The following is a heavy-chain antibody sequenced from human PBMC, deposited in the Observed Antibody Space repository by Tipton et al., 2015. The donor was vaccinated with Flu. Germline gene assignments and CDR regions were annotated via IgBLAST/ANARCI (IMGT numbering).Heavy chain of an antibody. J-gene: IGHJ2*01. CDR3: ARMEWTVTTPRYFDL. Sequence: TLSLTCAVSGDSIRSSNYYWGWIRQPPGKGLEWIGNIFHSGNTYRNPSLKSRVTISVDTSKNQFSLKLSSVTAADTAVYYCARMEWTVTTPRYFDLWGRGTLALSPQ. CDR1: GDSIRSSNYY. D-gene: IGHD4-17*01. V-gene: IGHV4-39*07. CDR2: IFHSGNT.